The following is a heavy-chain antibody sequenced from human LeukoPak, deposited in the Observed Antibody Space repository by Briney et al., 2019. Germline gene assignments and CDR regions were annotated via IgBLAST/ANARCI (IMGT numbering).Heavy chain of an antibody. CDR3: ARGSEEIFNDGFDY. V-gene: IGHV4-4*02. J-gene: IGHJ4*02. D-gene: IGHD3-10*01. CDR1: GGSISSSNW. CDR2: IYHSGST. Sequence: SGTLSLTCAVSGGSISSSNWWSWVRPPPGKGLEWIGEIYHSGSTNYNPSLKSRVTISVDKSKNQFSLKLSSVTAADTAVYYCARGSEEIFNDGFDYWGQGTLVTVSS.